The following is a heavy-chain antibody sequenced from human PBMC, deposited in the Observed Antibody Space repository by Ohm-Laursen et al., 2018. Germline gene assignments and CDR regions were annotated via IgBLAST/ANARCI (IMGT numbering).Heavy chain of an antibody. J-gene: IGHJ4*02. V-gene: IGHV3-23*01. D-gene: IGHD6-19*01. CDR2: ISDSESSS. CDR3: AKHYSSGWYFDSYLDY. CDR1: GFSFSGFW. Sequence: SLRLSCAASGFSFSGFWMHWLRLAPGKGLEWVSAISDSESSSYYADSVKGRFSISRDNSEHTLYLQMNSLRAEDTAVYFCAKHYSSGWYFDSYLDYWGQGTLVTVSS.